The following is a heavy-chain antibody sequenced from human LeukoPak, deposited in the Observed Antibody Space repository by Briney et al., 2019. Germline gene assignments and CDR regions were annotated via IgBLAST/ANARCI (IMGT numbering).Heavy chain of an antibody. Sequence: PSETLSLTCTVSGGSISSSSYYWGWIRQPPGKGLEWIGSIYYSGSTYYNPSLKSRVTISVDKSKNQFSLKLSSVTAAGTAVYYCARVSQGPDRVYYYDSSAWGQGTLVTVSS. CDR3: ARVSQGPDRVYYYDSSA. D-gene: IGHD3-22*01. J-gene: IGHJ5*02. CDR1: GGSISSSSYY. V-gene: IGHV4-39*07. CDR2: IYYSGST.